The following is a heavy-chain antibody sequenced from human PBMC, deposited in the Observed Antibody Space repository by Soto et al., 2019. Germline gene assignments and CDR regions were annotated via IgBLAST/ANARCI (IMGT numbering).Heavy chain of an antibody. CDR1: GFTFSSYA. J-gene: IGHJ6*02. Sequence: GGSLRLSCVVSGFTFSSYAMIWVRQAPGKGLEWVSVISCDGGSTYYADSVKGRFTISRDNSKNSLYLQMNSLRTEDTALYYCAKDRALIVVVPAGGMDVWGQGTTVTVSS. D-gene: IGHD2-2*01. V-gene: IGHV3-43*02. CDR2: ISCDGGST. CDR3: AKDRALIVVVPAGGMDV.